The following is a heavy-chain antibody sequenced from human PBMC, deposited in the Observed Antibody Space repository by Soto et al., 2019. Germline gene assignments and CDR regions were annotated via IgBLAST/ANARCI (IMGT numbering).Heavy chain of an antibody. CDR1: GGTFSSYA. D-gene: IGHD3-22*01. V-gene: IGHV1-69*13. CDR3: ASPPGYYDSSGTTCQIFDY. Sequence: ASVKVSCKASGGTFSSYAISWVRQAPGQGLEWMGGIIPIFGTANYAQKFQGRVTITADESTSTAYMELSSLRSEDTAVYYCASPPGYYDSSGTTCQIFDYWGQGTLVTVSS. CDR2: IIPIFGTA. J-gene: IGHJ4*02.